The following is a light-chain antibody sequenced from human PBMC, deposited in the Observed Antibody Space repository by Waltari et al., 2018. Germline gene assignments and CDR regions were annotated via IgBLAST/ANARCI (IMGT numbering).Light chain of an antibody. CDR2: AAS. CDR3: QQLNSA. CDR1: QHISNY. V-gene: IGKV1-9*01. Sequence: VTTSCRASQHISNYLAWYQEKPGKAPKVLISAASTLQSGVPSRFSGSGSGTDFTLTISSLQPEDFATYYCQQLNSAFGPGTKVDIK. J-gene: IGKJ3*01.